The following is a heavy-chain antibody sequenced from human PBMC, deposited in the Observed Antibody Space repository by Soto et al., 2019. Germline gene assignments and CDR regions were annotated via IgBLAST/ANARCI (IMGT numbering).Heavy chain of an antibody. Sequence: QVQLQESGPGLVKPSQTLSLTCTVSGGSISSGDYYWSWIRQPPGKGLEWIGYIYYSGSTYYNPSLRRRVTIXGDXSXIQFSLKLSSVTAADTAVYYCARDGNGDSRLDAFDIWGQGTMVTVSS. CDR1: GGSISSGDYY. CDR2: IYYSGST. J-gene: IGHJ3*02. V-gene: IGHV4-30-4*01. CDR3: ARDGNGDSRLDAFDI. D-gene: IGHD4-17*01.